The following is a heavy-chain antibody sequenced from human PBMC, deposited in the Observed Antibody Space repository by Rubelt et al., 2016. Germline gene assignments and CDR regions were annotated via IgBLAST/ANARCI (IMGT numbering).Heavy chain of an antibody. J-gene: IGHJ4*02. Sequence: KPSETLSLTCAVYGGSFSGYYWSWIRQPPGKGLEWIGEINHSGSTNYNPSLKSRVTISVDTSKNQFSLKLSSVTAADTAVYYCARGRGVYVVYFDYWGQGTLVTVSS. D-gene: IGHD2-8*01. CDR2: INHSGST. V-gene: IGHV4-34*01. CDR1: GGSFSGYY. CDR3: ARGRGVYVVYFDY.